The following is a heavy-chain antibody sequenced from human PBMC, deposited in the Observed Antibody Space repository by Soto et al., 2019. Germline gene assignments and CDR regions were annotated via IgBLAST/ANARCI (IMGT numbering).Heavy chain of an antibody. Sequence: QVQLQESGPGLVKPSGPLSLTCTVSGFSVTSKKWLGWARQSPGKSLEGIGEIYHSGASYHNSAFSGRATISMDKSKNQISLIMTSVSAADTAVYFCVRDSRYCTDGGCSIMRDPFDVCGQGTLVTVSS. CDR2: IYHSGAS. J-gene: IGHJ3*01. D-gene: IGHD2-8*01. V-gene: IGHV4-4*02. CDR1: GFSVTSKKW. CDR3: VRDSRYCTDGGCSIMRDPFDV.